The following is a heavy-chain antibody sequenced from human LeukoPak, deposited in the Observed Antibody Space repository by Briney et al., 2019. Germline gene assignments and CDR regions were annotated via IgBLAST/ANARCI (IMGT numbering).Heavy chain of an antibody. CDR2: IYYSGST. J-gene: IGHJ3*02. Sequence: SETLSLTCTVSGGSISSYYWSWIRQPPGKGLEWIGYIYYSGSTXXXXXXXXXVTISVDTSKNQFSLKLSSVTAADTAVYYCAXGKVXXXXAFDIWGQGTIXXVSS. CDR3: AXGKVXXXXAFDI. CDR1: GGSISSYY. V-gene: IGHV4-59*01.